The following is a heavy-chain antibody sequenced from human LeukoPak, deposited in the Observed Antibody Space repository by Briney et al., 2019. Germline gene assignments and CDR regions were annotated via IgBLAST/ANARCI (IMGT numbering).Heavy chain of an antibody. CDR1: GFTFSNAW. V-gene: IGHV3-15*01. D-gene: IGHD1-26*01. J-gene: IGHJ6*03. CDR2: IKSKTDGGTT. Sequence: GGSLRLSCAASGFTFSNAWMSWVRQAPGKGLERVGRIKSKTDGGTTDYAAPVKGRFTISRDDSKNTLYLQMNSLKAEDTAVYYCTTGLGATTGSYYYYYMDVWGKGTTVTVSS. CDR3: TTGLGATTGSYYYYYMDV.